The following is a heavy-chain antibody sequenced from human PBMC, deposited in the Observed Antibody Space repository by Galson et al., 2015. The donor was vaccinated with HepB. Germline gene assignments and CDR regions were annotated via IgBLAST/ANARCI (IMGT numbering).Heavy chain of an antibody. CDR2: IKQDGSEK. CDR1: GFTFSTYW. V-gene: IGHV3-7*01. D-gene: IGHD4-17*01. CDR3: ARRGTVSNWFDP. Sequence: SLRLSCADSGFTFSTYWMSWVRQAPGKGLEWVANIKQDGSEKYYVDSVKGRFTVSRDNAKNSLYLQMNSLRAEDTAVYYCARRGTVSNWFDPWGQGTLVTVSS. J-gene: IGHJ5*02.